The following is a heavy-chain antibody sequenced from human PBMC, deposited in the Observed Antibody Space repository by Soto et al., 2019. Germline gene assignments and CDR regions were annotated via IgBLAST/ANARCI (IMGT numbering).Heavy chain of an antibody. CDR2: IYPGNSET. Sequence: GESLKISCQGSGYSFVSYWIGWVRQMPGQGLEWMGIIYPGNSETRYSPSFQGQVSFSVDKSNTTAYLQWSSLKASDTAIYYCARHRSQWLVVGDHDGFDVCGQVTRVTVSS. V-gene: IGHV5-51*01. D-gene: IGHD6-19*01. J-gene: IGHJ3*01. CDR3: ARHRSQWLVVGDHDGFDV. CDR1: GYSFVSYW.